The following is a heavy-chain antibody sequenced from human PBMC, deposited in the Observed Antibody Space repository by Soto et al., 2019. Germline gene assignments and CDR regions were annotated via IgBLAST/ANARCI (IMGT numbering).Heavy chain of an antibody. CDR2: INSDGSST. V-gene: IGHV3-74*01. D-gene: IGHD3-10*01. Sequence: HPGGSLRLSCAASGFTFSSYWMHWVRQAPGKGLVWVSRINSDGSSTSYADSVKGRFTISRDNAKNTLYLQMNSLRAEDTAVYYCSRDRSFVYYYYGMDVWGQGTTVTVSS. CDR3: SRDRSFVYYYYGMDV. J-gene: IGHJ6*02. CDR1: GFTFSSYW.